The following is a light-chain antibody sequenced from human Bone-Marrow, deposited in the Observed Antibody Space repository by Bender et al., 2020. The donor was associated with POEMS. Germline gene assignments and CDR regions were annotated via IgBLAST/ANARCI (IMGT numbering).Light chain of an antibody. J-gene: IGLJ1*01. V-gene: IGLV2-23*02. CDR2: DVN. CDR1: RSDVGNYYL. CDR3: GTDAGSSVFYV. Sequence: QAALTQPASVSGSPGQSITISCTGTRSDVGNYYLVSWYQQYPGKAPKVVIYDVNNRPSGNSNRFSGSTSGNTASLTISGLQAEDEAEYYCGTDAGSSVFYVFGTGTKVTVL.